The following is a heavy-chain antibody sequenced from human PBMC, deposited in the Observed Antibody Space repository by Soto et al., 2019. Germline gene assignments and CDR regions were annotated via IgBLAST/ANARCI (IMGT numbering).Heavy chain of an antibody. Sequence: KVSCKASGGTFNNYALSWVRQAPGQGLEWVGGIIPIFNSANYAQKFQGRVTITADDSTSTAYMELRSLRPDDTAVYYCAREVTVASYSFDFWGQGTLVTVSS. J-gene: IGHJ4*02. V-gene: IGHV1-69*01. D-gene: IGHD5-12*01. CDR1: GGTFNNYA. CDR2: IIPIFNSA. CDR3: AREVTVASYSFDF.